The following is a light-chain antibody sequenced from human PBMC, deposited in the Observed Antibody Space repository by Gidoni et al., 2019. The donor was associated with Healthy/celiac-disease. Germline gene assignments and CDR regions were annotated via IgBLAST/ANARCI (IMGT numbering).Light chain of an antibody. Sequence: DIHMTQTPSTLSASVADRVTITCRASQSISSWLAWYQQKPGKAPKPLIYDAASLESGVPSRFSGSGSGTEFTLTIHSLQPDDFATYYCQRYNSGRTFGQGTKVEIK. J-gene: IGKJ1*01. V-gene: IGKV1-5*01. CDR1: QSISSW. CDR3: QRYNSGRT. CDR2: DAA.